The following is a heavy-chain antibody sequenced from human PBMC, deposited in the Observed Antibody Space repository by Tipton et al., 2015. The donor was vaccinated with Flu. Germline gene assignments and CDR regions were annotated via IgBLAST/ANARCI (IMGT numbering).Heavy chain of an antibody. CDR1: GYTFTSYG. CDR2: IIPIFGTA. V-gene: IGHV1-69*13. Sequence: QLVQSGAEVKKPGASVKVSCKASGYTFTSYGISWVRQAPGQGLEWMGGIIPIFGTANYAQKFQGRVTITADESTSTAYMELSSLRSEDTAVYYCARDKGDYQLLLRYNWFDPWGQGTLVTVSS. J-gene: IGHJ5*02. D-gene: IGHD2-2*01. CDR3: ARDKGDYQLLLRYNWFDP.